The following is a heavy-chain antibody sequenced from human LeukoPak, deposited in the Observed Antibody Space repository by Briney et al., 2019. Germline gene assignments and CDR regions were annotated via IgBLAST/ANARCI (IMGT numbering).Heavy chain of an antibody. CDR1: GYTFTSYY. D-gene: IGHD5-12*01. CDR2: FDPEDGET. Sequence: ASVKVSCKASGYTFTSYYMHWVRQAPGKGLEWMGGFDPEDGETIYAQKFQGRVTMTEDTSTDTAYMELSSLRSEDTAVYYCATDRKAGDIPPYYYMDVWGKGTTVTVSS. J-gene: IGHJ6*03. V-gene: IGHV1-24*01. CDR3: ATDRKAGDIPPYYYMDV.